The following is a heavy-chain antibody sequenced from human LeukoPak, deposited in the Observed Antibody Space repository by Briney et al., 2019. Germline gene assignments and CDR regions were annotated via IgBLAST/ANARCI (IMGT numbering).Heavy chain of an antibody. Sequence: ASVKVSCKASGYTFTSYGISWVRQAPGQGLEWMGRINPKTGVTNYAQNFQGRVTMTRDTSISTAYMDLSRLRSDDTAVYYCARETNYYFDYWGLGTLVTVSS. V-gene: IGHV1-2*06. CDR3: ARETNYYFDY. J-gene: IGHJ4*02. D-gene: IGHD4/OR15-4a*01. CDR2: INPKTGVT. CDR1: GYTFTSYG.